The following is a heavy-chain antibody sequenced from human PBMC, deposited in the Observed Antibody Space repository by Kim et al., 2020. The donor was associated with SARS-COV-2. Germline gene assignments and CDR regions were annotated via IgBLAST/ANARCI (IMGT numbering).Heavy chain of an antibody. J-gene: IGHJ6*02. CDR3: ARARGSGSYNFYGMDV. V-gene: IGHV3-74*01. CDR1: GFTFSSYW. CDR2: INSDGSST. Sequence: GGSLRLSCAASGFTFSSYWMHWVRQAPGKGLVWVTRINSDGSSTSYADSVKGRFTISRDNAKNTLYLQMNSLRAEDTAVFYCARARGSGSYNFYGMDVWGQGTTVTVSS. D-gene: IGHD3-10*01.